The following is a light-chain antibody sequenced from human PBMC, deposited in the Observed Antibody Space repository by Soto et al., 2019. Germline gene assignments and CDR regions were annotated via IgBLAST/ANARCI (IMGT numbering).Light chain of an antibody. Sequence: EIVLTQSPATLSFSPGERSTLSFSSSQSVSIKLAWYQQKPGQAPRLLIYDTSTRATGIPARFSGSGSGTEFTLTISSLQSEDFAVYYCQQYNNWPPITFGQGTRLEIK. CDR1: QSVSIK. J-gene: IGKJ5*01. CDR2: DTS. CDR3: QQYNNWPPIT. V-gene: IGKV3-15*01.